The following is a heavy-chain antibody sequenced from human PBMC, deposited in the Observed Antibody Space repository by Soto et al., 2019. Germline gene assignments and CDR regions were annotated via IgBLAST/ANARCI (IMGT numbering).Heavy chain of an antibody. CDR3: ARVIGSGSYYKGIDY. Sequence: QVQLVQSGAEVKKPGASVKVSCKASGYTFTSYGISWVRQAPGQGLEWMGWISAYNGNTNYAQKYQGRVTVTTDTSASTAYMELRSLRSDDTAVYYCARVIGSGSYYKGIDYWGQGTLVTVSS. J-gene: IGHJ4*02. D-gene: IGHD3-10*01. V-gene: IGHV1-18*01. CDR1: GYTFTSYG. CDR2: ISAYNGNT.